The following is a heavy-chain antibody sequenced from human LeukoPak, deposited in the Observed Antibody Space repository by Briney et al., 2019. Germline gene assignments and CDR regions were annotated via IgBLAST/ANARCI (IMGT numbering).Heavy chain of an antibody. CDR1: GFTFSDYY. CDR2: ISTSAGTI. Sequence: KPGESLRLSCAASGFTFSDYYMTWIRQAPGKGLEWISYISTSAGTIYYADSVKGRFTISRDHAKNSLYLQMNSLRAEDTAVYYCARDAIDSSGFDFDYWGQGTLVTVSS. CDR3: ARDAIDSSGFDFDY. J-gene: IGHJ4*02. V-gene: IGHV3-11*01. D-gene: IGHD3-22*01.